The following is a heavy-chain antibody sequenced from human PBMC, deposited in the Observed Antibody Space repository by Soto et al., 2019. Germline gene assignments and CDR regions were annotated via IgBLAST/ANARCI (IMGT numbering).Heavy chain of an antibody. J-gene: IGHJ4*02. CDR2: IKSKIDGETV. CDR1: GFAFSDAW. D-gene: IGHD3-10*01. V-gene: IGHV3-15*07. Sequence: EVQLVESGGGLVKPGGSLRLSCAASGFAFSDAWMIWVRQSPRTGLEWVGRIKSKIDGETVDLGAAVKGRFTISRDDSRNILYLEMKRLTSEDTAVYYCTTGAMLQVGALHWGQGTLVTVSS. CDR3: TTGAMLQVGALH.